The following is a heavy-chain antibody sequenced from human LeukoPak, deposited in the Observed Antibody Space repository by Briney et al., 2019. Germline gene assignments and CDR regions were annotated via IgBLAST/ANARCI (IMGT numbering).Heavy chain of an antibody. V-gene: IGHV4-31*03. CDR2: IYYSGST. D-gene: IGHD3-22*01. CDR3: ARYQYYYDSSGWGYYFDY. J-gene: IGHJ4*02. CDR1: GGSISSGGYY. Sequence: SQTLSLTCTVSGGSISSGGYYWSWIRQHPGKGLEWIGYIYYSGSTNYNPSLKSRVTISVDTSKNQFSLKLSSVTAADTAVYYCARYQYYYDSSGWGYYFDYWGQGTLVTVSS.